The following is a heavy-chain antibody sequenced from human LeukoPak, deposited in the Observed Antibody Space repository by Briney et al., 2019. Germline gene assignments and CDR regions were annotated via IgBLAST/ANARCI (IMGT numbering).Heavy chain of an antibody. J-gene: IGHJ4*02. CDR2: INPNSGGT. D-gene: IGHD2-15*01. Sequence: ASVKVSCTASGYTFTGYYMHWVRQAPGQGLEWMGWINPNSGGTNYAQKFQGRVTMTRDTSISTAYMELSSLRPDDTAVYYCARLVVVAATGDFDYWGQGTLVTVSS. CDR3: ARLVVVAATGDFDY. V-gene: IGHV1-2*02. CDR1: GYTFTGYY.